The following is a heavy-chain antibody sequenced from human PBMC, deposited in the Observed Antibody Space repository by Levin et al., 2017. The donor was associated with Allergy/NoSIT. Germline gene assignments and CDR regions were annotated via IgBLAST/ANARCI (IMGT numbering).Heavy chain of an antibody. V-gene: IGHV2-5*01. J-gene: IGHJ5*02. CDR1: GFSLSTSGVG. CDR2: IYWNDDK. Sequence: GSGPTLVKPTQTLTLTCTFSGFSLSTSGVGVGWIRQPPGKALEWLALIYWNDDKRYSPSLKSRLTITKDTSKNQVVLTMTNMDPVDTATYYCAHRHSYDFWSGANPPPTETDNWFDPWGQGTLVTVSS. CDR3: AHRHSYDFWSGANPPPTETDNWFDP. D-gene: IGHD3-3*01.